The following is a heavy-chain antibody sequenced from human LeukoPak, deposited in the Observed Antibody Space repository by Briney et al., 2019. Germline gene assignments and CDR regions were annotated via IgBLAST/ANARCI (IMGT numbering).Heavy chain of an antibody. CDR3: ARLGADSWSNYYYMDV. Sequence: GESLKISCKGSGYSFTSYWIGWGRQMPGKGLEWMGIIYPGDSDTRYSPSFQGQVTISADKSISTAYLQWSSLKASDTAMYYCARLGADSWSNYYYMDVWGKGTTVTVSS. J-gene: IGHJ6*03. V-gene: IGHV5-51*01. CDR1: GYSFTSYW. D-gene: IGHD3-3*01. CDR2: IYPGDSDT.